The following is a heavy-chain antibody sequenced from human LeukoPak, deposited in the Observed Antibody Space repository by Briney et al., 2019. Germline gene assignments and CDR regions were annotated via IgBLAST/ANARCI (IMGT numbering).Heavy chain of an antibody. D-gene: IGHD6-13*01. CDR2: INHSGST. CDR3: ARSGDWYSSSWYDY. Sequence: PSETLSLTCAVYGGSFSVHYWSWIRQPPGKGLEWIGEINHSGSTNYNPSLKSRVTISVDTSKNQFSLKLSSVTAADTAVYYCARSGDWYSSSWYDYWGQGTLVTVSS. V-gene: IGHV4-34*01. CDR1: GGSFSVHY. J-gene: IGHJ4*02.